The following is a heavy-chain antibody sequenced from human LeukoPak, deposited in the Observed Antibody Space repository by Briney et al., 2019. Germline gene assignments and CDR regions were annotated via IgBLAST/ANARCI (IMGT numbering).Heavy chain of an antibody. CDR3: ARDPGGTDA. V-gene: IGHV1-69*04. CDR1: GGTFSSYA. Sequence: SVKVSCKAPGGTFSSYAISWVRQAPGQGLEWMGRIIPILGIANYAQKFQGRVTITADKSTSTAYMELSSLRSEDTAVYYCARDPGGTDAWGQGTTVTVSS. CDR2: IIPILGIA. D-gene: IGHD1-1*01. J-gene: IGHJ6*02.